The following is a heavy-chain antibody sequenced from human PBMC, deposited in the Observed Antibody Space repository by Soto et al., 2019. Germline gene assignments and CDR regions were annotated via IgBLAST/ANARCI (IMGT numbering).Heavy chain of an antibody. Sequence: PSQTLSLTCATSGDSVSSNSAAWNWIRQSPSRGLEWLGRTYYRSEWYNDYAVSVKSRITINPDTSKNQFSLQLNSVTPEDTAVYFCARDQYDSSGYYLLDAFDFWGQGTMVTVSS. CDR3: ARDQYDSSGYYLLDAFDF. J-gene: IGHJ3*01. D-gene: IGHD3-22*01. V-gene: IGHV6-1*01. CDR2: TYYRSEWYN. CDR1: GDSVSSNSAA.